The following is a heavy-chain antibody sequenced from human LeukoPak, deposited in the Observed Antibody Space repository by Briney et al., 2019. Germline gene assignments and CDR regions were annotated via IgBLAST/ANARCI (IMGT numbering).Heavy chain of an antibody. J-gene: IGHJ4*02. Sequence: GGSLRLSCAASGFTFSSYDMHWVRQAPGKGLEWVAVISTDGTNKYSADSVKGRFTISRDNSKNTLYLQMNSLRAEDTAVYYCAKGHYYNILTGYSVRRGLDYWGQGTLVTVS. CDR2: ISTDGTNK. V-gene: IGHV3-30*04. CDR3: AKGHYYNILTGYSVRRGLDY. D-gene: IGHD3-9*01. CDR1: GFTFSSYD.